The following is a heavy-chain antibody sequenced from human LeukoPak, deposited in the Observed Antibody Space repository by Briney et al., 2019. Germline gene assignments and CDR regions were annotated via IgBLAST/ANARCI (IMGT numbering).Heavy chain of an antibody. CDR1: GGSITNYY. V-gene: IGHV4-4*07. CDR2: IYTSGST. Sequence: PSETLSLTCTVSGGSITNYYWSWSRQSAGKGLEWIGRIYTSGSTNYNPSLKSRVTMSIDTSKNQFSLKLSSVTAADTAVYYCARGCSSTSCWLRMDVWGQGTTVTVSS. CDR3: ARGCSSTSCWLRMDV. J-gene: IGHJ6*02. D-gene: IGHD2-2*01.